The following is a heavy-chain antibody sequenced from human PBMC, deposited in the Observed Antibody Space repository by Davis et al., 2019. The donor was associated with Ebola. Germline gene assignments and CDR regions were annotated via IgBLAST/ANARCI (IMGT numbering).Heavy chain of an antibody. J-gene: IGHJ4*02. Sequence: PGGSLRLSCEASGFTVSNNYMSCVRQAPGKGLEWVSTIYSDGSAYNADSVKGRFTISRDNSKNSLFLQMNSLRVEDTAVYYCARTINLDQGVSHFDNWGQGTLVTVSS. D-gene: IGHD3-10*01. CDR1: GFTVSNNY. V-gene: IGHV3-53*01. CDR2: IYSDGSA. CDR3: ARTINLDQGVSHFDN.